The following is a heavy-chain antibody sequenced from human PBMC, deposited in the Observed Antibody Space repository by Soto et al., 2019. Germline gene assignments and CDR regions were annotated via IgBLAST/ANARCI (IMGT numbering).Heavy chain of an antibody. CDR1: GGSISSSSYY. J-gene: IGHJ4*02. CDR3: ARQGYDFWSGYRRGFDY. D-gene: IGHD3-3*01. Sequence: NPSETLSLTCTVCGGSISSSSYYWGWIRQPPXKGLEWIGSIYYSGSTYYNPSLKSRATISVDTSKNQFSLKLSSVTAADTAVYYCARQGYDFWSGYRRGFDYWGQGTLVTVS. V-gene: IGHV4-39*01. CDR2: IYYSGST.